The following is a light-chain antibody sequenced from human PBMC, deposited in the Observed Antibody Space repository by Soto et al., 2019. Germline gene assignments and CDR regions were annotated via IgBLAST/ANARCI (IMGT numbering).Light chain of an antibody. CDR1: QSIGNY. CDR2: GAS. Sequence: DIQMTQSPSSLSASVGDRVTITCRASQSIGNYLNWYQHKPGKAPKLLIYGASSLHSGVPSSFSGSGSGTDFTLTISSLQPEDFATYYCQQSYSTLLTFGGGTKVDIK. V-gene: IGKV1-39*01. J-gene: IGKJ4*01. CDR3: QQSYSTLLT.